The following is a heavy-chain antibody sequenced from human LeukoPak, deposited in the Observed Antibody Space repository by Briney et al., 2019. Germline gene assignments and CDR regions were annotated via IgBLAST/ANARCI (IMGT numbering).Heavy chain of an antibody. CDR2: INPNSGGT. V-gene: IGHV1-2*04. Sequence: ASVKVSCEASGYTFTGYYMHWVRQAPGQGLEWMGWINPNSGGTNYAQKFQGWVTMTRDTSISTAYMELSRLRSDDTAVYYCAREGYRITMVRGVIRSLGMDVWGKGTTVTVSS. CDR3: AREGYRITMVRGVIRSLGMDV. CDR1: GYTFTGYY. D-gene: IGHD3-10*01. J-gene: IGHJ6*04.